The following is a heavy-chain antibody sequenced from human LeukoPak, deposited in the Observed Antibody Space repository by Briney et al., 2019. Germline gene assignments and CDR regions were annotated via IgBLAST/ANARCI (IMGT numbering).Heavy chain of an antibody. CDR1: GGSFSGYY. Sequence: PSETLSLTCAVYGGSFSGYYWSWIRQPPGKGLEWIGEINHSGSTNYNPSLKSRVTISVDTSKNQFSLKLSSVTAADTAVYYCARGPGGNSSDYFDYWGQGTLVTVSS. CDR3: ARGPGGNSSDYFDY. D-gene: IGHD4-23*01. V-gene: IGHV4-34*01. J-gene: IGHJ4*02. CDR2: INHSGST.